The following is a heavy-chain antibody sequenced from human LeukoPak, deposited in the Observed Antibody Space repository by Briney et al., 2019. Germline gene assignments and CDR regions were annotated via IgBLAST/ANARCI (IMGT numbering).Heavy chain of an antibody. CDR1: GFTFNTYG. CDR2: ISYDGSNK. Sequence: GGSLRLSCAASGFTFNTYGMHWVRQAPGKGLEWVAIISYDGSNKYYADSVKGRFTISRDNSKNTLYLQMNSLRAEDTAVYYCAKDVGSYYGGKAGFDYWGQGTLVTVSS. CDR3: AKDVGSYYGGKAGFDY. V-gene: IGHV3-30*18. J-gene: IGHJ4*02. D-gene: IGHD4-23*01.